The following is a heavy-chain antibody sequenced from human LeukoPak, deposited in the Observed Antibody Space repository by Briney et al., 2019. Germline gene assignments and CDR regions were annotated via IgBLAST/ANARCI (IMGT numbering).Heavy chain of an antibody. J-gene: IGHJ5*02. CDR2: IYYSGST. D-gene: IGHD2-2*01. V-gene: IGHV4-30-4*01. Sequence: SETLSLTCTVSGGSISSGDYYWSWIRQPPGKGLEWIGYIYYSGSTYYNPSLKSRVTISVDTSKNQFSLKLSSVTAADTAVYYRARVIPAAIFAVDWFDPWGQGTLVTVSS. CDR1: GGSISSGDYY. CDR3: ARVIPAAIFAVDWFDP.